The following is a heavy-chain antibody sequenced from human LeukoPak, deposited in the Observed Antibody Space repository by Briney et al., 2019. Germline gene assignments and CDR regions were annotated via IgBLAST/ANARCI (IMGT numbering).Heavy chain of an antibody. CDR2: IRYDENTK. CDR3: AKENTRDGYRHFHY. D-gene: IGHD5-24*01. J-gene: IGHJ4*02. Sequence: GGSLRLSCTASLFPLSRYGMQCVRQAPGKGRERVACIRYDENTKYYADSVKGRFTVSRDNSENTLFLQMNSLRAEDTAVYYCAKENTRDGYRHFHYWGQGTLVTVSS. V-gene: IGHV3-30*02. CDR1: LFPLSRYG.